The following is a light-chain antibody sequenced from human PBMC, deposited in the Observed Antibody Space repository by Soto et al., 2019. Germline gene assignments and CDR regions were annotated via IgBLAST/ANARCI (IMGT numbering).Light chain of an antibody. CDR3: QQYNNWPWYT. CDR2: GAS. V-gene: IGKV3-15*01. CDR1: QSVGSN. Sequence: EIVMTQSPAILSVSPGERATLSCRASQSVGSNLAWYQQKPGQAPRLLIYGASTRATGIQARFSGSGSGTEFTLTNSSLLSEDFAVYYCQQYNNWPWYTFGQGTKLEIK. J-gene: IGKJ2*01.